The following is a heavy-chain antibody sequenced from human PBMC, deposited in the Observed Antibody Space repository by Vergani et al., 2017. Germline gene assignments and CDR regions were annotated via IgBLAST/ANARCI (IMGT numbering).Heavy chain of an antibody. CDR3: ARGQYDFWSGYGYYYYYMDV. CDR1: GDSITNGGFS. CDR2: IFPSGNS. V-gene: IGHV4-30-2*01. J-gene: IGHJ6*03. D-gene: IGHD3-3*01. Sequence: QLHLQESGPGLVKPSETLSLTCAVSGDSITNGGFSWNWIRQPPGKGPEWIGYIFPSGNSDYNPSLKNRVSISLDKSKNQFSLWVNSVTAADTAVYYCARGQYDFWSGYGYYYYYMDVWGKGTTVTVSS.